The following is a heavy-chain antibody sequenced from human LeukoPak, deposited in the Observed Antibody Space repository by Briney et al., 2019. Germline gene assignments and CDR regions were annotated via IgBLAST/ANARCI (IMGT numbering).Heavy chain of an antibody. CDR1: GFTFSSYS. D-gene: IGHD6-19*01. Sequence: GGSLRLSCAASGFTFSSYSMNWVRQAPGKGLEWVSSISSSSSYIYYADSVKGRFTISRDNAKNSLYLRMNSLRAEDTAVYYCARSRGSSGWYRWFDPWGQGTLVTVSS. J-gene: IGHJ5*02. CDR2: ISSSSSYI. CDR3: ARSRGSSGWYRWFDP. V-gene: IGHV3-21*01.